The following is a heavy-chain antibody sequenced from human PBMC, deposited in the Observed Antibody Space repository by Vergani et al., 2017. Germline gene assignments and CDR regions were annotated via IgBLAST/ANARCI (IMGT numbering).Heavy chain of an antibody. J-gene: IGHJ6*03. D-gene: IGHD3-3*01. Sequence: EVQLVESGGGLVQPGRSLRLSCAASGFTFDDYAMHWVRQAPGKGLEWVSGISWNSGSIGYADSVKGRFTISRDNAKNSLYLQMNSLRAEDTALYYCAKAQPRLRFLEWLTEYYYMDVWGKGTTVTVSS. CDR2: ISWNSGSI. CDR3: AKAQPRLRFLEWLTEYYYMDV. CDR1: GFTFDDYA. V-gene: IGHV3-9*01.